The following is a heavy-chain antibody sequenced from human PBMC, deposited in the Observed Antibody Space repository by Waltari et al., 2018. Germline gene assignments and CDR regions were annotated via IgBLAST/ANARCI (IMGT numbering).Heavy chain of an antibody. CDR2: IYHSGST. CDR1: GYSISSGYY. V-gene: IGHV4-38-2*01. D-gene: IGHD6-19*01. CDR3: ARLQWLVHAFDI. Sequence: QVQLQESGPGLVKPSETLSLTCAVSGYSISSGYYWGWIRQPPGKGLEWIGSIYHSGSTYYNPSLKSRVTRSVDTSKNQFALKLSSVTAADTAVYYCARLQWLVHAFDIWGQGTMVTVSS. J-gene: IGHJ3*02.